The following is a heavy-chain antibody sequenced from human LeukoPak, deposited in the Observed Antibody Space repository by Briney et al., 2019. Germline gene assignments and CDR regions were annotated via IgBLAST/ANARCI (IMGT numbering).Heavy chain of an antibody. CDR1: GYTFTGYY. CDR3: ARDQSRNYYDSSGYYRADY. CDR2: INPNSGGT. V-gene: IGHV1-2*06. J-gene: IGHJ4*02. Sequence: GASVKVSCKASGYTFTGYYMHWVRQAPGQGLEWMGRINPNSGGTNYARKFQGRVTMTRDTSISTAYMERSRLRSDDTAVYYCARDQSRNYYDSSGYYRADYWGQGTLVTVSS. D-gene: IGHD3-22*01.